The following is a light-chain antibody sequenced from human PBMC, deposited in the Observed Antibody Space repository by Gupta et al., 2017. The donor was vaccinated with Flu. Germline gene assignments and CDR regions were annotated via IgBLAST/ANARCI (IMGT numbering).Light chain of an antibody. J-gene: IGLJ3*02. CDR1: RGPVTGAHW. CDR2: DTY. Sequence: VVPQEPTLTVSPGGTVTLTCASSRGPVTGAHWPYWIQQKPGQAPRTQIFDTYKNHSWTPARVSGSLLGGKAARTISGAWPADEAEDFCLLLQQTTWVTGGARVFGGGTKLTVL. CDR3: LLLQQTTWVTGGARV. V-gene: IGLV7-46*01.